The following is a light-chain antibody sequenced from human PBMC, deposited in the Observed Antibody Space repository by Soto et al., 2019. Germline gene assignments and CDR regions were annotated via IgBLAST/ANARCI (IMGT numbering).Light chain of an antibody. CDR2: EVS. Sequence: QSALTQPPSASGSPGQSVTISCTGTSSDVGGYDYVSWYQHHPGKAPKLMIYEVSKRPSGVPDRFSGSKSGNTVSLTVSGLQAEDEADYFCSSYAGRNNVVFGGGTKVTVL. J-gene: IGLJ2*01. V-gene: IGLV2-8*01. CDR3: SSYAGRNNVV. CDR1: SSDVGGYDY.